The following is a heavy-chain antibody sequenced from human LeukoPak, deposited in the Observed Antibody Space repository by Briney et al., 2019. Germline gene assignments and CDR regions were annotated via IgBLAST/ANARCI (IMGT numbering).Heavy chain of an antibody. D-gene: IGHD3-3*01. J-gene: IGHJ4*02. CDR1: GGSISSGGYY. CDR2: IYHSGST. Sequence: PSQTLSLTCTVSGGSISSGGYYWSWIRQPPGKGLEWIGYIYHSGSTYYNPSLKSRVTISVDRSKNQFSLKLSSVTAADTAVYYCATFRGDYDFWSGYWLDYWGQGTLVTVSS. V-gene: IGHV4-30-2*01. CDR3: ATFRGDYDFWSGYWLDY.